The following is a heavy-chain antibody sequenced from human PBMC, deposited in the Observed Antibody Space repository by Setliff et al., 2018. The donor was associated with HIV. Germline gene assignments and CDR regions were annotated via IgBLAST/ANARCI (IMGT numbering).Heavy chain of an antibody. V-gene: IGHV4-61*02. CDR3: ATMTANWFDP. D-gene: IGHD2-21*02. J-gene: IGHJ5*02. Sequence: SETLSLTCTVSGASISSGSFFCSWMRQSAGKGLEWIGRIYRNGITNYNPSLKSRVTISLDTSKNQFSLNLSSVTAADTAVYYCATMTANWFDPWGQGTLVTV. CDR2: IYRNGIT. CDR1: GASISSGSFF.